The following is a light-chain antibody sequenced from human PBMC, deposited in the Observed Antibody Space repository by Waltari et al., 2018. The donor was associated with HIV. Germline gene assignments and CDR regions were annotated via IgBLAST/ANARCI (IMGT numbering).Light chain of an antibody. J-gene: IGLJ3*02. CDR1: SSNIGANYD. CDR3: QSYDNNLSAWV. V-gene: IGLV1-40*01. CDR2: SNS. Sequence: QSVLTQPPSVSGAPGQKVTISCTGSSSNIGANYDVHWYQQLPGTAPKLLISSNSNRPSGVPDRFSGAKSGTSASLAITGLQAEDEADYYCQSYDNNLSAWVFGGGTKLTVL.